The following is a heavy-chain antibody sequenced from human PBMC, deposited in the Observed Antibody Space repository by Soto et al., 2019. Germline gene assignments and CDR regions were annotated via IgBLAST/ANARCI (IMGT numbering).Heavy chain of an antibody. J-gene: IGHJ4*02. Sequence: QSGPTLVNPTQTLTLTCTFSGFSFSTSGEGVGWIRQPPGKSLEWLAIIYWNDDKRYSPSLKSRLTITKDTSKNQVVLTMTNMDPVDTGTYFCVHRTWYTTYHSWGQGALVTVSS. CDR1: GFSFSTSGEG. CDR3: VHRTWYTTYHS. CDR2: IYWNDDK. V-gene: IGHV2-5*01. D-gene: IGHD1-20*01.